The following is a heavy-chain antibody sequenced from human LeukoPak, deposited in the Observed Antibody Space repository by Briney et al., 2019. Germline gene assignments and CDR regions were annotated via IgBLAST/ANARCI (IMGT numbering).Heavy chain of an antibody. Sequence: VASVKVSCKASGYTFTGYYMHWVRQAPGQGLAWMGWINPNSGGTNYAQKFRGRVTMTRDTSISTAYMELSRLRSDDTAVYYCARDLPRETLITMIVVVKVGDFDYWGQGTLVTVSS. CDR3: ARDLPRETLITMIVVVKVGDFDY. D-gene: IGHD3-22*01. V-gene: IGHV1-2*02. J-gene: IGHJ4*02. CDR2: INPNSGGT. CDR1: GYTFTGYY.